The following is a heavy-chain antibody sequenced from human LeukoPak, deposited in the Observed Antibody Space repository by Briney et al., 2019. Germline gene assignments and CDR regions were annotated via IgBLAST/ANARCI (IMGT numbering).Heavy chain of an antibody. CDR1: GYTFTSYG. CDR2: ISDYNGNT. D-gene: IGHD3-22*01. CDR3: ARDAGNYYDSSGYDP. J-gene: IGHJ5*02. V-gene: IGHV1-18*01. Sequence: ASVKVSCKASGYTFTSYGISWVRQAPGQGLEWMGGISDYNGNTNYAQKLQGRVTMTTDTSTSTAYMELRSLRSDDTAVYYCARDAGNYYDSSGYDPWGEGTLVTVSS.